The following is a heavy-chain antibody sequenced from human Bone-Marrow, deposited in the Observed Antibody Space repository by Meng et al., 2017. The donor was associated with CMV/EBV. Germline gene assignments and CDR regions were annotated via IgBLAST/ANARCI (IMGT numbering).Heavy chain of an antibody. CDR2: IDYSGST. D-gene: IGHD3-22*01. CDR1: VGYISSGDFC. J-gene: IGHJ5*02. CDR3: ARDMGSSGYYGNNWFDP. Sequence: QAHLAEAGHGQARPSLTLSLTCTVFVGYISSGDFCWSWIRQPPGKGLEWIGYIDYSGSTYYNPSLKSRVTMSVDTSKNQFSLKLSSVTAADTAVYYCARDMGSSGYYGNNWFDPWGQGTLVTVSS. V-gene: IGHV4-30-4*08.